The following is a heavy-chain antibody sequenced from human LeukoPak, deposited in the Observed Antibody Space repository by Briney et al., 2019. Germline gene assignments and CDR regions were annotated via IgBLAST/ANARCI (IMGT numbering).Heavy chain of an antibody. CDR3: AKPFGIRFLEWLFGY. D-gene: IGHD3-3*01. V-gene: IGHV3-23*01. CDR1: GFTFSSYA. CDR2: ISGSGGST. J-gene: IGHJ4*02. Sequence: GGSLRLSCAASGFTFSSYAMSWVRQAPGKGLEWLSAISGSGGSTYYADSVKGRFTISRDNSKNTLYLQMNSLRAEDTAVYYCAKPFGIRFLEWLFGYWGQGTLVTVSS.